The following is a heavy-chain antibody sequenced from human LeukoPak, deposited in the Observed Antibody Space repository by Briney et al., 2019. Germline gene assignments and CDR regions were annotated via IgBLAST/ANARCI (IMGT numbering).Heavy chain of an antibody. J-gene: IGHJ4*02. V-gene: IGHV3-48*01. D-gene: IGHD5-24*01. CDR2: ITSTSSII. CDR1: GFTFSGHS. Sequence: GGSLRLSCAASGFTFSGHSMNWVRQTPGKGLEWLSYITSTSSIIYYADSVKGRFTTSRDNAKNSVYLQMNSLRPEDTAVYYCARIGDGYGDYFDYWGQGTLVTVSS. CDR3: ARIGDGYGDYFDY.